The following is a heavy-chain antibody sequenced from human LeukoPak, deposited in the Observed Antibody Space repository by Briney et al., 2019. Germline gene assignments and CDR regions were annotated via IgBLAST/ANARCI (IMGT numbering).Heavy chain of an antibody. Sequence: GGSLRLSCAASGFTVNSNYMSWVRQAPGKGLEWVSVIYSDGSTYYTDSVKGRFTISRDNAKNTLYLQMNSLRAEDTAVYYCARDPAGAFYIWGQGTMVTVSS. V-gene: IGHV3-53*01. CDR2: IYSDGST. CDR3: ARDPAGAFYI. J-gene: IGHJ3*02. CDR1: GFTVNSNY.